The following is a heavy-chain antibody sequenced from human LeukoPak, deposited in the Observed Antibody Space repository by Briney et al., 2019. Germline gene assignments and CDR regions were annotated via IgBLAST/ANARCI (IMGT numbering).Heavy chain of an antibody. D-gene: IGHD3-16*01. CDR1: GGSISSYY. J-gene: IGHJ6*02. Sequence: PSETLSLTCTVSGGSISSYYWSWIRQPPGKGLEWIGYIYYSGSTNYNPSLKSRVTISVDTSKDQFSLKLSSVTAADTAVYYCARVPRGGDYYYGMDVWGQGTTVTVSS. CDR2: IYYSGST. CDR3: ARVPRGGDYYYGMDV. V-gene: IGHV4-59*01.